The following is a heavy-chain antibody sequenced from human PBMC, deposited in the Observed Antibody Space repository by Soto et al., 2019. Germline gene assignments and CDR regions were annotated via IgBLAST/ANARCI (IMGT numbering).Heavy chain of an antibody. CDR1: GFTFSSFS. V-gene: IGHV3-30-3*01. Sequence: PVGSLRLSCAASGFTFSSFSLHWVRQAPGKGLEWLALISYDGSNKYNADSVKGRFTISRDNSKNTLYLQLNSLRPEDTAVYYCARTTAVAGTPEFDYWGQGTLVTVSS. D-gene: IGHD6-19*01. CDR2: ISYDGSNK. J-gene: IGHJ4*02. CDR3: ARTTAVAGTPEFDY.